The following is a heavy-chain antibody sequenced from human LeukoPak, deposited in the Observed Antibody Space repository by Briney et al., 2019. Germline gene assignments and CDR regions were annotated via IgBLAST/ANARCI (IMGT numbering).Heavy chain of an antibody. CDR2: IYYSGST. J-gene: IGHJ4*02. D-gene: IGHD3-3*01. V-gene: IGHV4-59*01. CDR3: ARVGDFWRGQELDY. Sequence: SETLSLTCTVSGGSISSYYWSSIRQPPGKGLEWIGYIYYSGSTNYNPSLKSRVTISVDTSKNQFSMKLSSVTAADTAVYYCARVGDFWRGQELDYWGQGTLVTVSS. CDR1: GGSISSYY.